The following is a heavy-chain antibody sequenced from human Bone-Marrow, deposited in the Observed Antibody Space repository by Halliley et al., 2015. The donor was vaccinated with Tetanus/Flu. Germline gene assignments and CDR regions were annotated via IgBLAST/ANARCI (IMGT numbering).Heavy chain of an antibody. V-gene: IGHV1-8*01. J-gene: IGHJ6*01. D-gene: IGHD6-19*01. CDR3: ARSFVSVAATRSFPQ. CDR1: GYTSSNYD. Sequence: QLVQSGAEVKKPAASGKVSCKASGYTSSNYDINWGRQASGRGLEWKGWINRKNEHASYAQNFQGRVTMTRNPSISSAYLELGDLGSEGTAVYFRARSFVSVAATRSFPQGG. CDR2: INRKNEHA.